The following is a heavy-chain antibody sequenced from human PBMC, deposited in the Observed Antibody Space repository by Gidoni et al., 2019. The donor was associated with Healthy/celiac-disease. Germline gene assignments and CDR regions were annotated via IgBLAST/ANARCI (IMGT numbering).Heavy chain of an antibody. CDR1: GFTFSSYA. CDR3: AKARQRWLQFPFDY. D-gene: IGHD5-12*01. V-gene: IGHV3-23*01. Sequence: EVQLLESGGGLVQPGGSLRISCAASGFTFSSYAMSWVRQAPGKGLEWVSAISGSGCSTYYAASVKGRFTISRDNSKNTLYLQMNSLRAEDTAVYYCAKARQRWLQFPFDYWGQGTLVTVSS. J-gene: IGHJ4*02. CDR2: ISGSGCST.